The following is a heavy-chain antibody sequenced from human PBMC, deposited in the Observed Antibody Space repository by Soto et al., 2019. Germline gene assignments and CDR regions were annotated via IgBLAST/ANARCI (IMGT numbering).Heavy chain of an antibody. J-gene: IGHJ4*02. CDR3: AKRGTAGRYYFDF. Sequence: GGSLRLSCAASGFTFSNYAMSWVRQAPGKGLEWVSAITEGGGYTYYVDSVKGRFTISRDNSKNTLYLDMNSLRAEDTVIYYCAKRGTAGRYYFDFWGQGTPVTVSS. CDR2: ITEGGGYT. CDR1: GFTFSNYA. D-gene: IGHD1-1*01. V-gene: IGHV3-23*01.